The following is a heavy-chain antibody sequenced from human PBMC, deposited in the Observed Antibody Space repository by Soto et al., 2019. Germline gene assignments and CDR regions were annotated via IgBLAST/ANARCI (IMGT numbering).Heavy chain of an antibody. J-gene: IGHJ4*02. CDR3: AKLAGSCYYYPIDY. CDR2: ITDSGGST. Sequence: EVQLLESGGGLVQPGGSLRLSCAASGFTFSTYAMTWVRQALGKGLERVSVITDSGGSTYYADSVKGRFTISRDNSKNTLYLQMNSLRAEDTAVYYCAKLAGSCYYYPIDYWGQGTLVTVSS. D-gene: IGHD3-22*01. CDR1: GFTFSTYA. V-gene: IGHV3-23*01.